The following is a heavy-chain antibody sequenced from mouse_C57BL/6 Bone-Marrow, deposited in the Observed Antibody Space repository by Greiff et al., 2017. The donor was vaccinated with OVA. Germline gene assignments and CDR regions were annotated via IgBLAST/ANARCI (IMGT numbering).Heavy chain of an antibody. J-gene: IGHJ2*01. CDR3: ARIATVGSSLYYFDY. D-gene: IGHD1-1*01. Sequence: QVTLKVSGPGILQPSQTLSLTCSFSGFSLSTFGMGVGWIRQPSGKGLEWLAHIWWDDDKYYNPALKSRLTLAKDTSKNQVFLKIANVDTADTATYYCARIATVGSSLYYFDYWGQGTTLTVSS. CDR2: IWWDDDK. V-gene: IGHV8-8*01. CDR1: GFSLSTFGMG.